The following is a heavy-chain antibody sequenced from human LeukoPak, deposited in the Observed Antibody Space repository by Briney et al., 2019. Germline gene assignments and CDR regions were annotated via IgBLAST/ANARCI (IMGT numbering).Heavy chain of an antibody. V-gene: IGHV1-2*06. CDR3: AGEGYSGYGGEKGFDY. J-gene: IGHJ4*02. Sequence: GASVKVSCKASGYTFTGYYMHWVRQAPGQGLEWMGRINPNSGGTNYAQKFQGRVTMTRDTSISTAYMELSRLRSDDTAVYYCAGEGYSGYGGEKGFDYWGQGTLVTVSS. D-gene: IGHD5-12*01. CDR1: GYTFTGYY. CDR2: INPNSGGT.